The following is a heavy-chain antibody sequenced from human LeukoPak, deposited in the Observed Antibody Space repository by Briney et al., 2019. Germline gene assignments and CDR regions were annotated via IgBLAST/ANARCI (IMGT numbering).Heavy chain of an antibody. CDR3: ARVVASAGTAYWFDP. D-gene: IGHD6-13*01. V-gene: IGHV4-59*01. CDR2: MYYSGST. Sequence: PSETLSLTCTVSGGSINYYYWSWIRQPPGKGLEWIGYMYYSGSTDYNPSLKSRVTISVDTSKNQFSLKMSSVTAADTAVYYCARVVASAGTAYWFDPWGQGTLVTVSS. CDR1: GGSINYYY. J-gene: IGHJ5*02.